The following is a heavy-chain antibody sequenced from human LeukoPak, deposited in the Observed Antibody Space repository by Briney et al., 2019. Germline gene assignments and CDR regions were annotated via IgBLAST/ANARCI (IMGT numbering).Heavy chain of an antibody. Sequence: SETLSLTCAVYGGSFSGYYWSWIRQPPGKGLEWIGEINHSGSTNYNPSLKSRVTISVDTSKNQFSLKLSSVTAADTAVYYCARGAVIAVAGTGDYDYWGQGILVTVSS. CDR2: INHSGST. J-gene: IGHJ4*02. CDR3: ARGAVIAVAGTGDYDY. D-gene: IGHD6-19*01. V-gene: IGHV4-34*01. CDR1: GGSFSGYY.